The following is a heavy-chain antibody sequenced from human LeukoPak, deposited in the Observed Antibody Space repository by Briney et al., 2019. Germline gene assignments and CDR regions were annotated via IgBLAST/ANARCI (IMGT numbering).Heavy chain of an antibody. CDR3: ARGRRWFGQN. CDR2: IYYSGST. J-gene: IGHJ4*02. D-gene: IGHD3-10*01. CDR1: GGSISSGGYY. V-gene: IGHV4-31*03. Sequence: SETLSLTCTVSGGSISSGGYYWSWIRENPGKGLEWIGYIYYSGSTYYNPSLKSRVTISADTSKNQFSLKLSSVTAADTAVYYCARGRRWFGQNWGQGTLVAVSS.